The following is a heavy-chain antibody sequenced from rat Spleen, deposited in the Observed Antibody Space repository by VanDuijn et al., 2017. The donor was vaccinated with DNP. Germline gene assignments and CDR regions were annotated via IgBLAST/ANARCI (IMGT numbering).Heavy chain of an antibody. Sequence: EVKLVESGGGLVQPGRSLKLSCAASGFNFNGYWMGWIRQAPGKGLEWIGEINKDSSTINYNPSLKEKITISRDNAQNTLYLQMSKLGSEDTAIYFCTRDYGGYPYYFDYWGQGVMVTVSS. D-gene: IGHD1-11*01. J-gene: IGHJ2*01. V-gene: IGHV4-2*01. CDR2: INKDSSTI. CDR1: GFNFNGYW. CDR3: TRDYGGYPYYFDY.